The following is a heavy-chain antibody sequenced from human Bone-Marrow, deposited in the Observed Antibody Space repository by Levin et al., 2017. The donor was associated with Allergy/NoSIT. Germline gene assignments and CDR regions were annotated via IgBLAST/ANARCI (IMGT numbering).Heavy chain of an antibody. CDR2: IIGSSNTI. Sequence: GESLKISCAASGFTFSRYSMNWVRQAPGKGLEWVSYIIGSSNTIHYADSLKGRFTISRDNAKNSLYLQMNSLRAEDTAVYYCARWAYDAFDIWGQGTMVTVSS. V-gene: IGHV3-48*01. J-gene: IGHJ3*02. D-gene: IGHD5-12*01. CDR1: GFTFSRYS. CDR3: ARWAYDAFDI.